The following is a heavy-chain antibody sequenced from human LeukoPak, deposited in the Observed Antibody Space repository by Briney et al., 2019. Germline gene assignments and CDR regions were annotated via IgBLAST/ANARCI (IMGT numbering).Heavy chain of an antibody. Sequence: GGSLRLSCAASGFTFSNYEMNWVRQAPGKGLEWVSYISGPGTTMHYADSVRGRFAISRDNTQNSLFLLMNSLRAEGTAVYYCAREGYYDPFDYWGQGTLVTVSS. V-gene: IGHV3-48*03. J-gene: IGHJ4*02. D-gene: IGHD3-9*01. CDR2: ISGPGTTM. CDR3: AREGYYDPFDY. CDR1: GFTFSNYE.